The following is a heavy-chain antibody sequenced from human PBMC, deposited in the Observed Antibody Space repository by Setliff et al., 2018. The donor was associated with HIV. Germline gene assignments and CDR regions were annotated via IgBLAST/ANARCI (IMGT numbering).Heavy chain of an antibody. CDR3: ARRKTSATSMVSGFDY. Sequence: SSETLSLTCTVSGGSISSSSYYWGWIRQPPGKGLEWIGTIYYSGSTYYNPSLKSRVTISVDTSKNQFSLKVSSVTAADTAVYYCARRKTSATSMVSGFDYWGQGTLVTVSS. J-gene: IGHJ4*02. V-gene: IGHV4-39*01. CDR1: GGSISSSSYY. D-gene: IGHD5-18*01. CDR2: IYYSGST.